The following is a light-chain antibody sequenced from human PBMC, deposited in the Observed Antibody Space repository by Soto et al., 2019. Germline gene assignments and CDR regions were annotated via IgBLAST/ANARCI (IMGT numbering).Light chain of an antibody. CDR1: QSISSNY. J-gene: IGKJ1*01. CDR2: GAF. Sequence: EIVLTQSPGTLSLYPGERATLSCRASQSISSNYVAWYQQKPGQAPRLLIYGAFARAAGIPGRFSGSASGTDFTLTISRLEPEDFAVYFCQHYDASPWTFGQGTKVELK. V-gene: IGKV3-20*01. CDR3: QHYDASPWT.